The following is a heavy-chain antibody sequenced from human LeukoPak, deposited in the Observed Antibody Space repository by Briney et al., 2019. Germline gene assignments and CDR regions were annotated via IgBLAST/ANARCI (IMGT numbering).Heavy chain of an antibody. J-gene: IGHJ6*03. Sequence: GGSLRLSCAASGFTFSSYSMNWVRQAPGKGLEWVSSISSSSSYIYYADSLRGRFTISRDNSKNTLYLQMNSLRTEDTAIYYCARSTGSSSPTAYFYYYYMDVWGKGTTVTVSS. D-gene: IGHD6-6*01. CDR1: GFTFSSYS. V-gene: IGHV3-21*01. CDR3: ARSTGSSSPTAYFYYYYMDV. CDR2: ISSSSSYI.